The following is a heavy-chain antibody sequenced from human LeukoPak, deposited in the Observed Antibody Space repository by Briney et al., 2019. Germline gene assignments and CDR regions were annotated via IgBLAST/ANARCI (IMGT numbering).Heavy chain of an antibody. CDR3: AKDRPLESDIVVVPAAIGY. CDR2: ISYDGSNK. D-gene: IGHD2-2*01. V-gene: IGHV3-30*18. J-gene: IGHJ4*02. Sequence: GGSLRLSCAASGFTCSSYGMHWVRQAPGKGLEWVAVISYDGSNKYYADSVKGRFTISRDNSKNTLYLQMNSLRAEDTAVYYRAKDRPLESDIVVVPAAIGYWGQGTLVTVSS. CDR1: GFTCSSYG.